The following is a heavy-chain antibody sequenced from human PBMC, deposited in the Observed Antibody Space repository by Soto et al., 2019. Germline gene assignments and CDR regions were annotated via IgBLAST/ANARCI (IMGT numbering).Heavy chain of an antibody. Sequence: GSLRLSCAASGFTFSSYGMHWVRQAPGKGLEWVAVIWYDGSNKYYADSVKGRFTISRDNSKNTLYLQMNSLRAEDTAVYYCAREEYCSGGSCHNWFDPWGQGTLVTVSS. CDR2: IWYDGSNK. CDR1: GFTFSSYG. V-gene: IGHV3-33*01. D-gene: IGHD2-15*01. CDR3: AREEYCSGGSCHNWFDP. J-gene: IGHJ5*02.